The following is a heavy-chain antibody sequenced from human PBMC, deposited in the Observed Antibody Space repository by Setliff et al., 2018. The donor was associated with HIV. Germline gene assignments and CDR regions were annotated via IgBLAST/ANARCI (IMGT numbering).Heavy chain of an antibody. J-gene: IGHJ4*02. Sequence: ASETLCLTCTVSGYSISSGYYWGWIRQPPGKGLEWIGSIYHSGSTYYNPYLKSRVTISIDTSKNQFFLKLSSVTALDTATYYCARMGNSYDSSGSYDYFDYWGQGTRVTVAS. D-gene: IGHD3-22*01. V-gene: IGHV4-38-2*02. CDR1: GYSISSGYY. CDR3: ARMGNSYDSSGSYDYFDY. CDR2: IYHSGST.